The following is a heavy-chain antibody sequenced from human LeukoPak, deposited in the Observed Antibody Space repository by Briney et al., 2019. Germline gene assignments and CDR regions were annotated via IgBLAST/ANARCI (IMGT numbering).Heavy chain of an antibody. J-gene: IGHJ4*02. V-gene: IGHV3-48*02. Sequence: PGGSLRLSCAASGFTFSSYAMSWVRQAPGKGLEWVSYFSSFSSTIYYADSVKGRFTISRDNAKNSLYLQMNSLRDEDTAVYYCARGSYGAVDYWGQGTLVTISS. D-gene: IGHD4/OR15-4a*01. CDR1: GFTFSSYA. CDR2: FSSFSSTI. CDR3: ARGSYGAVDY.